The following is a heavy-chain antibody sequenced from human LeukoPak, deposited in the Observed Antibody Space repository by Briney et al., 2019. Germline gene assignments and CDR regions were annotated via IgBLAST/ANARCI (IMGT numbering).Heavy chain of an antibody. V-gene: IGHV3-23*01. Sequence: GGSLRLSCAASGFTFSSYAMSWVRQAPGKGLEWVSAISGSGGSTYYADSVKGRFTISRGNSKNTLYLQMNSLRAEDTAVYYCARTHMVYANVYFDYWGQGTLVTVSS. D-gene: IGHD2-8*01. CDR3: ARTHMVYANVYFDY. CDR1: GFTFSSYA. J-gene: IGHJ4*02. CDR2: ISGSGGST.